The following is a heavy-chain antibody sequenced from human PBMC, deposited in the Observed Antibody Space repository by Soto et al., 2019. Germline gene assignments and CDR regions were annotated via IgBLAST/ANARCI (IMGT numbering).Heavy chain of an antibody. J-gene: IGHJ4*02. V-gene: IGHV3-74*01. CDR3: VRTSLVVAAATREDY. Sequence: GGSLILSCGASGFPFGGYWMHWVRHATGKGLVWVSRINSDGSSTSYADSVKGRFTISRDNAKNTLYLQMNSLRAEDTAVYYCVRTSLVVAAATREDYWGQGTLVTVSS. CDR2: INSDGSST. CDR1: GFPFGGYW. D-gene: IGHD2-15*01.